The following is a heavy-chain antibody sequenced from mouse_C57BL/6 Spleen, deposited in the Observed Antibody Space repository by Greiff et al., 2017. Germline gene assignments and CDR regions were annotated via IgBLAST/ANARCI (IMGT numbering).Heavy chain of an antibody. CDR2: IDPENGDT. V-gene: IGHV14-4*01. J-gene: IGHJ4*01. CDR3: TRQLRLRDYAMDY. Sequence: EVKLVESGAELVRPGASVKLSCTASGFNIKDDYMHWVKQRPEQGLEWIGWIDPENGDTEYASKFQGKATITADTSSNTAYLQLSSLTSEDTAVYYCTRQLRLRDYAMDYWGQGTSVTVSS. D-gene: IGHD3-2*02. CDR1: GFNIKDDY.